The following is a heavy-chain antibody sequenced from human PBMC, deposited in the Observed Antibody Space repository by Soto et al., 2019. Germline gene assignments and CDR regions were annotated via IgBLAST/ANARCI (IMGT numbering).Heavy chain of an antibody. Sequence: EVQLVESGGDLVQPGRSLRLSCAASGFTFDDYAMHWVQQAPGKGLEWVSGISWNSGNKGYADSVKGRFTISRDNAKNFLYLEMNSLRAEDTALYYCAKEAGLVRFFDWLSNGLDVWGQGTAVTVS. J-gene: IGHJ6*02. CDR2: ISWNSGNK. CDR3: AKEAGLVRFFDWLSNGLDV. V-gene: IGHV3-9*01. CDR1: GFTFDDYA. D-gene: IGHD3-9*01.